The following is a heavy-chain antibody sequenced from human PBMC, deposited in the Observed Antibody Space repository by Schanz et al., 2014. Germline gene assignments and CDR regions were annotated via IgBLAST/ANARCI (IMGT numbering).Heavy chain of an antibody. D-gene: IGHD2-8*01. CDR3: ARESSNDIVLVAGAVFVP. CDR1: GFTFGSYA. V-gene: IGHV3-30*04. J-gene: IGHJ5*02. Sequence: QVHLVESGGGVVQPGRSLRLSCAASGFTFGSYALHWVRQAPGKGLEWVAFVPFDGSQKFYADSVKGRFTISRDTSKNTVYLQMNSLRPGDTAVYYCARESSNDIVLVAGAVFVPWGQGILVTVSS. CDR2: VPFDGSQK.